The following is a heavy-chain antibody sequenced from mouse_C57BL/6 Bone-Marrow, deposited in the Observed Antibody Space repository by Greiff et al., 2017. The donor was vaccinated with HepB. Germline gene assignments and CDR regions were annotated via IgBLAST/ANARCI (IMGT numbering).Heavy chain of an antibody. CDR1: GFSFTSYG. CDR3: AGKGVVANWYFDV. D-gene: IGHD1-1*01. CDR2: IWSGGST. Sequence: VQLQQSGPGLVQPSQSLSITCTASGFSFTSYGVHWVRQSPGKGLEWLGVIWSGGSTDYNAAFISRLSISKDNSKSQVFFKMNSLQADDTAIYYCAGKGVVANWYFDVWGTGTTVTVSS. V-gene: IGHV2-2*01. J-gene: IGHJ1*03.